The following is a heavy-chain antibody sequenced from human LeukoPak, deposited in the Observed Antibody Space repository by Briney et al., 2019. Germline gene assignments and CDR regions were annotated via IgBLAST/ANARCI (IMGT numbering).Heavy chain of an antibody. D-gene: IGHD4-23*01. CDR2: IYSGGST. Sequence: GGSLRLSCAASEFSVGSNYMTWVRQAPGKGLERVSLIYSGGSTYYADSVKGRFTISRDNSKNTLYLQMNSLRAEDTAVYYCARELRWYPSWYFDLWGGGTLVTVSS. CDR3: ARELRWYPSWYFDL. J-gene: IGHJ2*01. V-gene: IGHV3-66*01. CDR1: EFSVGSNY.